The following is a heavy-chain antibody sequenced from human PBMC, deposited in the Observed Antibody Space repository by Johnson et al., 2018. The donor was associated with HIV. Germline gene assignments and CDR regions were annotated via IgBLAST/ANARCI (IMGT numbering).Heavy chain of an antibody. CDR1: GFSFDDYG. Sequence: VQLVESGGGVVRPGGSLRLSCAASGFSFDDYGMSWVRQVPGKGLEWVSYISSSGTNIYYADSVKGRFTISRDNSKNTLYLQMNSLRAEDTAVYYCAREELEPDVFDIWGQGTMVTVSS. D-gene: IGHD1-1*01. J-gene: IGHJ3*02. CDR3: AREELEPDVFDI. CDR2: ISSSGTNI. V-gene: IGHV3-48*01.